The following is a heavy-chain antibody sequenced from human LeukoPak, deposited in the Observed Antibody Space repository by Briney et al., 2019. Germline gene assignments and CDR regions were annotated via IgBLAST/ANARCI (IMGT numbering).Heavy chain of an antibody. CDR3: ARAPGIAVAARMGAFDI. Sequence: ASVKVSCKASGYTFTGYYMHWVRQAPGQGLELMGRINPNSGGTNYAQKFQGRVTMTRDTSISTAYMELSRLRSDDTAVYYCARAPGIAVAARMGAFDIWGQGTMVTVSS. CDR1: GYTFTGYY. V-gene: IGHV1-2*06. CDR2: INPNSGGT. J-gene: IGHJ3*02. D-gene: IGHD6-19*01.